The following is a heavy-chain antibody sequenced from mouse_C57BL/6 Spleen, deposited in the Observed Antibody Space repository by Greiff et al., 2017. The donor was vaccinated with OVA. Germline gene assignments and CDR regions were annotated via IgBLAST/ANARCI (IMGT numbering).Heavy chain of an antibody. D-gene: IGHD2-3*01. J-gene: IGHJ3*01. Sequence: EVMLVESEGGLVQPGSSMKLSCTASGFTFSDYYMAWVRQVPEKGLEWVANINYDGSSTYYLDSLKSRFILSKDNAKNILYLQMSSLKSEDTATYYCARADGYYGLAYWGQGTLVTVSA. V-gene: IGHV5-16*01. CDR3: ARADGYYGLAY. CDR1: GFTFSDYY. CDR2: INYDGSST.